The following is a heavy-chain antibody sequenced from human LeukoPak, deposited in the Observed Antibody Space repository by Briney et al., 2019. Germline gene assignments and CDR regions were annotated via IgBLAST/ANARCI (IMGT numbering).Heavy chain of an antibody. D-gene: IGHD1-26*01. Sequence: GGSLRLSCAASGFTFSSYSMKWVRQAPGKGLEWISYISSSSSTIYYADSVKGRFTISRDSAKNSLYLQMNSLRAEDTAVYYCARVCIGPYNDAFDIWGQGTMVTVSS. V-gene: IGHV3-48*04. CDR2: ISSSSSTI. CDR1: GFTFSSYS. CDR3: ARVCIGPYNDAFDI. J-gene: IGHJ3*02.